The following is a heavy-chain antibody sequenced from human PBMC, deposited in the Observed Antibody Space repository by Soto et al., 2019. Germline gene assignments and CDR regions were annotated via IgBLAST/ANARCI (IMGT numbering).Heavy chain of an antibody. Sequence: GASVKVSCKASGYTFTSYGISWVRQAPGQGLEWMGWISGYNGNTNYAQKFQGRVTMTTDTSTSTAYMELRSLRSDDTAVYYCARERDYYESGGQRDAFDIWGQGTMVTVSS. J-gene: IGHJ3*02. CDR3: ARERDYYESGGQRDAFDI. CDR1: GYTFTSYG. V-gene: IGHV1-18*01. CDR2: ISGYNGNT. D-gene: IGHD3-22*01.